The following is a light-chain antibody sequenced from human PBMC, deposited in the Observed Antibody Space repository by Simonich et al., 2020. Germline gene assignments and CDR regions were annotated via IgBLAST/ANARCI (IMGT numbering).Light chain of an antibody. CDR1: QRVLYSSNNKNY. CDR2: CAS. CDR3: QQYYSTPWT. Sequence: DIVMTQSPDSLAVSLGERATINCKSSQRVLYSSNNKNYLAWYQQKTGQPPKLLIYCASTRESGVPDRFSGSGSGTDFTLTISSLQAEDVAVYYCQQYYSTPWTFGQGTKVEIK. V-gene: IGKV4-1*01. J-gene: IGKJ1*01.